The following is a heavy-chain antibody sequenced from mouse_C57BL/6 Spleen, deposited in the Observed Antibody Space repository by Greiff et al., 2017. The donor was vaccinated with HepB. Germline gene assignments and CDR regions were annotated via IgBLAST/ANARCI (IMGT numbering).Heavy chain of an antibody. J-gene: IGHJ3*01. Sequence: QVTLKESGPGILQSSQTLSLTCSFSGFSLSTSGMGVSWIRQPSGKGLEWLAHIYWDDDKRYNPSLKSRLTISKDTSRNQVFLKITSVDTADTATYYCARVYYGYDWFAYWGQGTLVTVSA. CDR2: IYWDDDK. CDR3: ARVYYGYDWFAY. CDR1: GFSLSTSGMG. V-gene: IGHV8-12*01. D-gene: IGHD2-2*01.